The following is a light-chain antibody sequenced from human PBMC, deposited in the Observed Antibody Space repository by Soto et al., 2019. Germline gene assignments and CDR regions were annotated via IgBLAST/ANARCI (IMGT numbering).Light chain of an antibody. V-gene: IGLV2-14*01. CDR2: EVS. CDR3: NSNTSSSTVV. Sequence: QSALTQPASVSGSPGQSITISCTGTSSDVGGYNYVSWYQQHPGKAPKLMIYEVSNRPSGVSNRFSGSKSGNTASLTISGLQAEDEYDYYCNSNTSSSTVVFGGGTKLTVL. J-gene: IGLJ2*01. CDR1: SSDVGGYNY.